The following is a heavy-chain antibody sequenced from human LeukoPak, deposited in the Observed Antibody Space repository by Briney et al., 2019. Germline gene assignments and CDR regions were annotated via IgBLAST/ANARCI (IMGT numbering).Heavy chain of an antibody. J-gene: IGHJ4*02. CDR2: IDWDDDK. V-gene: IGHV2-70*11. Sequence: SGPALVKPTQTLTLTRTFSGFSLSTSGMCVSWIRQPPGKALEWLARIDWDDDKYYSTPLKTRLTISKDTSKNQVVLTMTNMDPVDTATYYCARMGGSYLRGSFDYWGQGTLVTVSS. CDR3: ARMGGSYLRGSFDY. D-gene: IGHD1-26*01. CDR1: GFSLSTSGMC.